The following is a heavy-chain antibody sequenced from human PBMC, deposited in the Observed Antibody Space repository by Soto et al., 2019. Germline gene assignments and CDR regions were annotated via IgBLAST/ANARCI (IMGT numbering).Heavy chain of an antibody. V-gene: IGHV1-69*01. CDR1: GVSFNNNG. D-gene: IGHD3-10*01. J-gene: IGHJ6*02. Sequence: QVQLVQSGAEVKKPGSSVKVSCKTSGVSFNNNGIGWVRQAPGHGLEWMGGVSPPFRTSNYARKFQGRISITADASTGTVNMELSSLISEDTAQYFFARVLYYGSGSYSPYGMDVWGQGTTVTVSS. CDR2: VSPPFRTS. CDR3: ARVLYYGSGSYSPYGMDV.